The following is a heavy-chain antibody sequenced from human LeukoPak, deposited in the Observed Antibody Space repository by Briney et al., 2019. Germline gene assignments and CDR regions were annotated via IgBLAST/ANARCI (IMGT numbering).Heavy chain of an antibody. V-gene: IGHV3-21*01. D-gene: IGHD3-10*01. J-gene: IGHJ3*02. CDR1: GFTFSSYA. CDR3: ASWDSSEGRGAFDI. CDR2: ISSSSSYI. Sequence: GGSLRLSCAASGFTFSSYAMNWVRQAPGKGLEWVSSISSSSSYIYYADSVKGRFTISRDNAKNSLYLQMNSLRAEDTAVYYCASWDSSEGRGAFDIWGQGTMVTVSS.